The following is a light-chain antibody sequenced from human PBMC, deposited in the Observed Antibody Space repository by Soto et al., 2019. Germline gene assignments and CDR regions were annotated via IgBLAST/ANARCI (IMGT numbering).Light chain of an antibody. CDR3: QQYYTQSWT. CDR2: DAS. CDR1: QSISTW. Sequence: DIQMTQSPSTLSASVGDRVTITCRASQSISTWLAWYQHKPGKAPKLLIYDASSLESGVPSRFSGSGSGAEFTLTISSLQPDDFATYYGQQYYTQSWTFGQGAKVEF. V-gene: IGKV1-5*01. J-gene: IGKJ1*01.